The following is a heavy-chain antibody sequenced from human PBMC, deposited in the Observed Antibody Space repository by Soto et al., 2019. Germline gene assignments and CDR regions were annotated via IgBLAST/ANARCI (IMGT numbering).Heavy chain of an antibody. J-gene: IGHJ4*02. Sequence: SVKVSCKASGGTFSSYAISWVRQAPGQGLEWMGGIIPIFGTANYAQKFQGRVTITADESTSTAYMELSSLRSGDTAVYYCARSAAAGLYYFDYWGQGTLVTVS. CDR1: GGTFSSYA. V-gene: IGHV1-69*13. D-gene: IGHD6-13*01. CDR3: ARSAAAGLYYFDY. CDR2: IIPIFGTA.